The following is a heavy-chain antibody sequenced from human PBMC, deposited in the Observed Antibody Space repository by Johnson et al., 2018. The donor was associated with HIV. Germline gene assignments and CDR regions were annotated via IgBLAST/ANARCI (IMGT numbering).Heavy chain of an antibody. D-gene: IGHD2-15*01. Sequence: VQLVESGRGVVQPGGSLGLSSVVSGFTFSSDDKQWVRQAPGKGLEWVAVISYDGSNKYYADSVKGRFPISRDNSKNTLYLQMKSLRAEDTAVYYCARVARHDGWWFDAFDIWGQGTMVTVSS. V-gene: IGHV3-30*19. CDR3: ARVARHDGWWFDAFDI. J-gene: IGHJ3*02. CDR2: ISYDGSNK. CDR1: GFTFSSDD.